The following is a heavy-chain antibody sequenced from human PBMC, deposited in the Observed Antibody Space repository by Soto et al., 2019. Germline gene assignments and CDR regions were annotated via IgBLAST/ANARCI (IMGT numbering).Heavy chain of an antibody. CDR3: TTELDWLLRDY. J-gene: IGHJ4*02. CDR1: GFTFSNAW. Sequence: EVQLVESGGGLVKPGGSLRLSCAASGFTFSNAWMSWVRQAPGKGLEWVGRIKSKTDGGTTDYAAPVKGRFTISRDDSKNTLYLQMNSLKTEDTAVYYGTTELDWLLRDYWGQGTLVTVSS. V-gene: IGHV3-15*01. CDR2: IKSKTDGGTT. D-gene: IGHD3-9*01.